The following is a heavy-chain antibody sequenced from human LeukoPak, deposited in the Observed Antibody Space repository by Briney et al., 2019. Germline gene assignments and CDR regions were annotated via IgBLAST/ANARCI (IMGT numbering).Heavy chain of an antibody. Sequence: KPSENLALTFTGSGGSLSSSIFYWDWIRPPPRKGVEWVGSIHYSGSTYYNPSLKSRVTISVDTSENQFSLKLNSVTAADTAVYFCARRAGYDSSGYYYSWGQGTLVTVSS. CDR3: ARRAGYDSSGYYYS. V-gene: IGHV4-39*01. CDR2: IHYSGST. D-gene: IGHD3-22*01. CDR1: GGSLSSSIFY. J-gene: IGHJ4*02.